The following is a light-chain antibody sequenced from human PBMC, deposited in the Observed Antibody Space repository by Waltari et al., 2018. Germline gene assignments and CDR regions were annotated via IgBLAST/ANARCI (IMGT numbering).Light chain of an antibody. V-gene: IGLV2-8*01. CDR1: SGDIGAYNS. CDR3: NSFAGSDTVV. Sequence: QSALTQPPSASGSPGQSVTISCTGPSGDIGAYNSVNWYRQHPGKVPKLMIYDVNRRPAGVPDRFSGSKSGNTASLTVSGFQPEDEAVYYCNSFAGSDTVVFGGGTTLTVL. J-gene: IGLJ2*01. CDR2: DVN.